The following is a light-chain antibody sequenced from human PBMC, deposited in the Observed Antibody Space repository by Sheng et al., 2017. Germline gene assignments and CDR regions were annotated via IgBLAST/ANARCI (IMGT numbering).Light chain of an antibody. CDR2: AAS. J-gene: IGKJ4*01. V-gene: IGKV1-6*01. Sequence: AIQMTQSPSSLSASVGDRVTITCRASQDIRIDLGWYQQKPGKAPKLLIYAASNLQSGVPSRFSGSGSGTDFTLTISSLQPEDFATYYCLQDYNYPLTFGGGTKVEIK. CDR1: QDIRID. CDR3: LQDYNYPLT.